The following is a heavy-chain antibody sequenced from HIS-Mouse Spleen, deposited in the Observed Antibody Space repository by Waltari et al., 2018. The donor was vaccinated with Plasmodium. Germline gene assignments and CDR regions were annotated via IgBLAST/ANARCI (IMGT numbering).Heavy chain of an antibody. D-gene: IGHD3-10*01. V-gene: IGHV4-34*01. J-gene: IGHJ2*01. CDR1: GGSFSGYS. CDR2: INHSGST. Sequence: QVQLQQWGAGLLKPSETLSLTCAVYGGSFSGYSWRWLRQPPGKGLEWIGEINHSGSTNYNPSLKSRVTISVDTSKNQFSLKLSSVTAADTAVYYCARGLRGHYWYFDLWGRGTLVTVSS. CDR3: ARGLRGHYWYFDL.